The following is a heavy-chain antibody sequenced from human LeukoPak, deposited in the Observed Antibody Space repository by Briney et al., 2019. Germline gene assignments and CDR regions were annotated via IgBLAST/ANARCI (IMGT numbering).Heavy chain of an antibody. D-gene: IGHD6-13*01. CDR2: IKQDGSEK. Sequence: ETLSLTCTVSGGSISSSSYYWGWVRQAPGKGLEWVANIKQDGSEKYYVDSVKGRFTISRDNAKNSLYLQMNSLRAEDTAVYYCATRGIAAAARLVDYWGQGTLVTVSS. V-gene: IGHV3-7*01. J-gene: IGHJ4*02. CDR3: ATRGIAAAARLVDY. CDR1: GGSISSSSYY.